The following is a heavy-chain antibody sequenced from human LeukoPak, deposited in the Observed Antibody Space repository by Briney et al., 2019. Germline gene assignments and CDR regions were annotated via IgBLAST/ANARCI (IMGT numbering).Heavy chain of an antibody. CDR1: GYTFTSYA. J-gene: IGHJ5*02. CDR2: ISAYNGNT. Sequence: ASVKVSCKASGYTFTSYAIIWVRQAPGQGLEWMGWISAYNGNTKYAQNFQGRVTMATDTSTSTAYMELRSLRSDDTAVYYCARHCSGGSCFTFDPWGQGTLVTVSS. CDR3: ARHCSGGSCFTFDP. D-gene: IGHD2-15*01. V-gene: IGHV1-18*01.